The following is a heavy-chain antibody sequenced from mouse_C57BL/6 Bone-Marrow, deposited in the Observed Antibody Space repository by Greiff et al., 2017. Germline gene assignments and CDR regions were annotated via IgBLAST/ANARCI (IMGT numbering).Heavy chain of an antibody. CDR2: INPGSGGT. CDR3: ARTGYCSYAMDY. J-gene: IGHJ4*01. CDR1: GYAFTNYL. D-gene: IGHD2-3*01. V-gene: IGHV1-54*01. Sequence: VQLVESGAELVRPGTSVKVSCKASGYAFTNYLIEWVKQRPGQGLEWIGVINPGSGGTNYNEKFKGKATLTADNSSSTAYMQLSSLTSEDSAVYFCARTGYCSYAMDYWGQGTSVTVSS.